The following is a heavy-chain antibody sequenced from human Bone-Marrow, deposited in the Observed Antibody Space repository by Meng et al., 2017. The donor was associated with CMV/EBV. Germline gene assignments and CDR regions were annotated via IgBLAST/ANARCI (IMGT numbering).Heavy chain of an antibody. CDR3: ARDQLLWFGGTGFDY. Sequence: GESLKISCAASGFTFSSYAMHWVRQAPGKGLEWVAVISYDGSNKYYADSVKGRFTISRDNSKNTLYLQMNSLRAEDTAVYYCARDQLLWFGGTGFDYWGQGTLVTVSS. CDR1: GFTFSSYA. V-gene: IGHV3-30*04. J-gene: IGHJ4*02. CDR2: ISYDGSNK. D-gene: IGHD3-10*01.